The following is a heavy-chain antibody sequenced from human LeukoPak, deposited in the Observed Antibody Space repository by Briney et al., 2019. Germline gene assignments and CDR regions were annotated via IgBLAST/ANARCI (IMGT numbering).Heavy chain of an antibody. CDR1: GFTVSLYY. V-gene: IGHV3-53*01. D-gene: IGHD1-14*01. CDR2: IYSGGPT. Sequence: PGGSLRLSCAASGFTVSLYYMTWVRQAPGKGLEWVSVIYSGGPTYYADSVKGRFTISRDNSKNTVYLQMNSLRAEDTAVYYCARDRYGNFDYWGQGTLVTVSS. CDR3: ARDRYGNFDY. J-gene: IGHJ4*02.